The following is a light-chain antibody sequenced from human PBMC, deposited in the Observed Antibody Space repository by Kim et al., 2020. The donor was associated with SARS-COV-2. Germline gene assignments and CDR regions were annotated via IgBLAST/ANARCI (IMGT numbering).Light chain of an antibody. Sequence: QSALTQPPSASGSPGQSVTISCTGTSSDIGAYNFVSWYQQHPGKAPRLMIHEVTRRPSGVPDRFSGSKSGSTASLTVSGLQAEDEADYYCSAYAGSTNLYVFGAGTKLTVL. V-gene: IGLV2-8*01. CDR2: EVT. CDR1: SSDIGAYNF. CDR3: SAYAGSTNLYV. J-gene: IGLJ1*01.